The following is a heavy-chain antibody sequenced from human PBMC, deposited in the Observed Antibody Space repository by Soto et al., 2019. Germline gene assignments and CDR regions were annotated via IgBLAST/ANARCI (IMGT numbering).Heavy chain of an antibody. Sequence: PSETLSLTCTVSGGSISTYWWSWIRQPPRKGLEWIGYIYYSGSTNYNPSLKSRVTISADTSKNQFSLKLTSVTAADTAVYYCARSRGYTRSFDYWGQGTLVTVSS. CDR2: IYYSGST. CDR3: ARSRGYTRSFDY. CDR1: GGSISTYW. J-gene: IGHJ4*02. V-gene: IGHV4-59*01. D-gene: IGHD2-2*02.